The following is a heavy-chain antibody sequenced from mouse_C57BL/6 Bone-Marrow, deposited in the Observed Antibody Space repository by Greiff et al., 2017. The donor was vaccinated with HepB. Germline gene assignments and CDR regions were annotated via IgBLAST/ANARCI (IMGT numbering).Heavy chain of an antibody. D-gene: IGHD1-1*01. Sequence: QVQLQQSGAELVKPGASVKVSCKASGYTFTSYWMHWVKQRPGQGLEWIGRIHPSDSDTNYNQKFKGKATLTVDKSSSTAYMQLSSLTSEDSAVYYCATTVVATPRFAYWGQGTLVTVSA. V-gene: IGHV1-74*01. CDR2: IHPSDSDT. CDR1: GYTFTSYW. CDR3: ATTVVATPRFAY. J-gene: IGHJ3*01.